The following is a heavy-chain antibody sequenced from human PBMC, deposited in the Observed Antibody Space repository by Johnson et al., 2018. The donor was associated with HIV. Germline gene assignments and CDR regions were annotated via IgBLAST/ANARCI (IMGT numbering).Heavy chain of an antibody. CDR3: ALILARGWLQRGAFDI. J-gene: IGHJ3*02. D-gene: IGHD5-24*01. CDR2: ISTTGVST. V-gene: IGHV3-64*07. Sequence: VQLVESGGGLVQPGESLRLSCVASGFTFSQYAMHWVRQAPGKGLEYVSAISTTGVSTYYADSVRGRFTISRDNSKNTLYLQMGSLRAEDMAVYYCALILARGWLQRGAFDIWGQGTMVTVSS. CDR1: GFTFSQYA.